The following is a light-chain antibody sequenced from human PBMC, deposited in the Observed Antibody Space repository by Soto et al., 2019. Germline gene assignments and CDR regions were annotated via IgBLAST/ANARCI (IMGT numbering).Light chain of an antibody. Sequence: EIVLTQSPGTLSLSPGERDTLSCRASQSVSSSYLAWYQQKPGQAPRLLIYGASSRATGIPDRFSGSGSGTDFTLTISRPEPEDFAVYYCQQYGSSPPTFGQGTKVDIK. CDR1: QSVSSSY. V-gene: IGKV3-20*01. CDR2: GAS. CDR3: QQYGSSPPT. J-gene: IGKJ1*01.